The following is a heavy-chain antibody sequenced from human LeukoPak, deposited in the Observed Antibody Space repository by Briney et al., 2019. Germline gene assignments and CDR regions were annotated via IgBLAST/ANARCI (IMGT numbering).Heavy chain of an antibody. CDR3: AKDWTSHNGVYDCLDS. V-gene: IGHV3-23*01. D-gene: IGHD3-16*01. CDR2: IGGPTET. J-gene: IGHJ4*02. Sequence: GGALRVYCAASGFSFEVHAMTWVRQAPGQGPEWVATIGGPTETFYADSVRGRFPISRDNSRYTLYLQMDRLRAEDSALYYCAKDWTSHNGVYDCLDSCGQGAQVTVSS. CDR1: GFSFEVHA.